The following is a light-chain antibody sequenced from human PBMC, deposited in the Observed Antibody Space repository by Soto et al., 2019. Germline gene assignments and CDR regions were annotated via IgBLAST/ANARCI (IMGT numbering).Light chain of an antibody. J-gene: IGLJ1*01. CDR1: SSDVGGYNS. CDR2: DVT. Sequence: SVLTQPASVSGSPGQSITISCTGTSSDVGGYNSVSWYRQDPGKAPKLIIYDVTYRPSGVSNRFSGSKSGNTASPTISGLQSEDEADYHCSSFTSSITYVFGTGTKVTVL. V-gene: IGLV2-14*01. CDR3: SSFTSSITYV.